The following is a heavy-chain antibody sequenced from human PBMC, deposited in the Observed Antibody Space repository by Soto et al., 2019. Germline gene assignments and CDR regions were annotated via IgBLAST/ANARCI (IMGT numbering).Heavy chain of an antibody. CDR2: ISYDGSNK. V-gene: IGHV3-30*18. D-gene: IGHD3-9*01. CDR3: AKGEPYYYILTVYYYYYHRVVV. Sequence: HPGGSLRLSCAASGFTFSSYGMHWVRQAPGKGLEWVAVISYDGSNKYYADSVKGRFTISRDNSKNTLYLQMNSLRAEDTAVYYCAKGEPYYYILTVYYYYYHRVVVWGQGTPATVPS. J-gene: IGHJ6*02. CDR1: GFTFSSYG.